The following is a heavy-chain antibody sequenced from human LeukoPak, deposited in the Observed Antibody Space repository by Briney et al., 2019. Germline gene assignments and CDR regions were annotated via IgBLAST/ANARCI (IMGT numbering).Heavy chain of an antibody. CDR3: AKTLPTFYGSGSYYKNPIDY. V-gene: IGHV3-23*01. Sequence: GGSLRLSCAASGFTFSSYGMSWVRQAPGKGLEWVSAISCSGDSTFYADSVKGRFTISRDNSKNTLYMLMNSLRAEDTAVYYCAKTLPTFYGSGSYYKNPIDYWGQGTLVTVSS. CDR1: GFTFSSYG. D-gene: IGHD3-10*01. J-gene: IGHJ4*02. CDR2: ISCSGDST.